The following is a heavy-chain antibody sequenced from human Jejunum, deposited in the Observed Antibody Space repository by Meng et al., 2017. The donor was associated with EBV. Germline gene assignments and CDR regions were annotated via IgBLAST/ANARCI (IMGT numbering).Heavy chain of an antibody. Sequence: QVQLVESGGGLVKPGGSLRLSCAASGFSLSDFYMTWIRQAPGKGLEWVSYISGSGSDISYRDSVKGRFTVSRDNAKNSLYLQMSSLRAEDTAVYYCARTARPPDSWGQGTLVTVSS. CDR3: ARTARPPDS. CDR1: GFSLSDFY. J-gene: IGHJ4*02. CDR2: ISGSGSDI. V-gene: IGHV3-11*01. D-gene: IGHD6-6*01.